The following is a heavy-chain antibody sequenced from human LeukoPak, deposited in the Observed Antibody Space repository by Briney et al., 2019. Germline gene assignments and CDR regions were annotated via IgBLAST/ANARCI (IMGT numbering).Heavy chain of an antibody. Sequence: ASVKVSCKASGYTFTGYYMHWVRQAPGQGLEGMGWINPNSGGTNYAQKFQGRVTMTRDTSISTAYMELSRLRSDDTAVYYCARSDIVVVPAAISPSLPDDYWGQGTLVTVSS. CDR3: ARSDIVVVPAAISPSLPDDY. CDR1: GYTFTGYY. D-gene: IGHD2-2*02. V-gene: IGHV1-2*02. J-gene: IGHJ4*02. CDR2: INPNSGGT.